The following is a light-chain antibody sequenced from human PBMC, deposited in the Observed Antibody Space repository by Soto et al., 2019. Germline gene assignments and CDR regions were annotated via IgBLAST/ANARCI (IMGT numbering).Light chain of an antibody. J-gene: IGLJ7*01. V-gene: IGLV1-47*01. CDR3: AAWDDSLSGPV. Sequence: QSVLTQPPSASGTPVQRVTIFCSGSSSNIGSNYVYWYQQLPGTAPKLLIYKNDQRPSGVPDRFSGSKSGTSASLAISGLRSEDEADYYCAAWDDSLSGPVFGGGTQLTVL. CDR2: KND. CDR1: SSNIGSNY.